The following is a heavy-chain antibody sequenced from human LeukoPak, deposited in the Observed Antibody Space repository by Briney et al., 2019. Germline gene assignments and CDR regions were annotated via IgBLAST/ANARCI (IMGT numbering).Heavy chain of an antibody. CDR1: GFIFSRHS. D-gene: IGHD1-26*01. Sequence: GGSLRLSCAVSGFIFSRHSMSWIRQAPGRGLEWVAKIKEDGTEQYYVDSVKGRFTISRDNAKNSVYLQMNSLRAEDTAVYYCASWEASTNYWGQGTLVTVSS. CDR2: IKEDGTEQ. CDR3: ASWEASTNY. J-gene: IGHJ4*02. V-gene: IGHV3-7*01.